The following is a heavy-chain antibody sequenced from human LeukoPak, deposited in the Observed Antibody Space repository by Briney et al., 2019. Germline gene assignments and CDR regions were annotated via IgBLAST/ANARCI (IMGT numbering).Heavy chain of an antibody. D-gene: IGHD3-22*01. CDR1: GFTFSSYS. J-gene: IGHJ4*02. Sequence: GGSLRLSCAASGFTFSSYSMNWVRQAPGKGLEWVSSISSSSSYTYYADSVKGRFTISRDNAKNSLYLQMNSLRAEDTAVYYCAREMSYYDSSGYYYDPNYFDYWGQGTLVTVSS. CDR3: AREMSYYDSSGYYYDPNYFDY. V-gene: IGHV3-21*01. CDR2: ISSSSSYT.